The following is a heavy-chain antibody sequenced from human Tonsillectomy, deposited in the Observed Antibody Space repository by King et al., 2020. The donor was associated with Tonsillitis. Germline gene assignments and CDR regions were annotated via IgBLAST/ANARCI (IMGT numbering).Heavy chain of an antibody. CDR3: ARAYCNGGSCHDY. CDR2: IYYIGST. CDR1: GCSISSGGYS. J-gene: IGHJ4*02. D-gene: IGHD2-15*01. Sequence: QLQESGPGLVKPAHTLSLTCTVSGCSISSGGYSWSWILQPPGKGLEWIGYIYYIGSTSYNPSLKSRVTISVDTSKNQCSLKLSSVTAADTAVYYCARAYCNGGSCHDYWGQGTLVTVSS. V-gene: IGHV4-31*03.